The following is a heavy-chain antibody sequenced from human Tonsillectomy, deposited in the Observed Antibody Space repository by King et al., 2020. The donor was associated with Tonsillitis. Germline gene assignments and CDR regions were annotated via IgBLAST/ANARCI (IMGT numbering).Heavy chain of an antibody. J-gene: IGHJ5*02. V-gene: IGHV3-66*01. CDR3: AGYKSSSWYSNWFDP. Sequence: VQLVESGGGLVQPGGSLRLSCAASGFTVSSNYMSWVRQAPGKGLEWVSVIYSGGSTYYADSVKGRFTISRDNSKNTLYLQMNSLRAEDTAVYYCAGYKSSSWYSNWFDPWGQGTLVTVSS. CDR1: GFTVSSNY. CDR2: IYSGGST. D-gene: IGHD6-13*01.